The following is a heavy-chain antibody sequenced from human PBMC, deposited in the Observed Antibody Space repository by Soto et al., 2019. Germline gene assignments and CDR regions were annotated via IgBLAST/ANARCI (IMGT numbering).Heavy chain of an antibody. V-gene: IGHV3-9*01. D-gene: IGHD1-7*01. CDR1: GFTFDDYA. CDR3: TKEGWNYLNYFDP. Sequence: GGSLRLSCAASGFTFDDYAMHWARQAPGKGLEWVSGISWNSGNIDYADSVKGRFTISRDNAKNSLYLQMNSLRAEDTALYYCTKEGWNYLNYFDPWGQGALVTVSS. CDR2: ISWNSGNI. J-gene: IGHJ5*02.